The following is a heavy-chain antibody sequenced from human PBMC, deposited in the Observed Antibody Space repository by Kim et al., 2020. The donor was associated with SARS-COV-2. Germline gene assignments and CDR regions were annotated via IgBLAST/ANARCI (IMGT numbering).Heavy chain of an antibody. CDR3: ARQGLNHYGSGTNIDY. V-gene: IGHV4-59*11. D-gene: IGHD3-10*01. CDR1: GASISGHY. CDR2: ISYIGST. J-gene: IGHJ4*02. Sequence: SETLSLTCSVSGASISGHYWSWIRQPPGKGMEWIGYISYIGSTNYNPALKSRVTISVDTSKSQFSLKLSSLTAADTAVYYCARQGLNHYGSGTNIDYWGQGILVIVSS.